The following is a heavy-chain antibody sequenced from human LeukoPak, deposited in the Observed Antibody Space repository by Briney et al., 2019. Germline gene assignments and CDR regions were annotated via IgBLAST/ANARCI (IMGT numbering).Heavy chain of an antibody. CDR2: IDPSDSYT. Sequence: GESLKISCKGSGYSFTSYWISWVRQMPGKGLEWMGRIDPSDSYTNYSPSFQGHVTISADKSISTAYLQWSSLKASDTAMYYCTSGDGVDFYFDYWGQGTLVTVSS. CDR1: GYSFTSYW. D-gene: IGHD3-9*01. CDR3: TSGDGVDFYFDY. J-gene: IGHJ4*02. V-gene: IGHV5-10-1*01.